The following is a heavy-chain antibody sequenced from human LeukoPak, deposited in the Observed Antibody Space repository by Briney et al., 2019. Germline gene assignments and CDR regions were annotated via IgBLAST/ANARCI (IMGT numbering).Heavy chain of an antibody. Sequence: GGSLRLSCAASGFTFDDYAMHWVRQAPGKGLEWVSGISWNSGSIGYADSVKGRFTISRDHAKNSLYLQMNSLRAEVTAVYYCARDSGSYSDFDYWGQGTLVTVSS. CDR2: ISWNSGSI. V-gene: IGHV3-9*01. J-gene: IGHJ4*02. CDR3: ARDSGSYSDFDY. CDR1: GFTFDDYA. D-gene: IGHD1-26*01.